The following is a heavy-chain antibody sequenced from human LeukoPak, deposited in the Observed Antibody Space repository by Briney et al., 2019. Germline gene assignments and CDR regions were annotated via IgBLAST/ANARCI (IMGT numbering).Heavy chain of an antibody. D-gene: IGHD6-19*01. CDR1: GFTFSDYY. CDR3: AKDISPSPYIAVAPFDY. Sequence: GGSLRLSCAASGFTFSDYYMSWIRQAPGKGLEWISYISSTASTIYYADSVQGRFTISRDNAKNSLYLQMNSLRTEDTALYYCAKDISPSPYIAVAPFDYWGQGTLVTVSS. V-gene: IGHV3-11*01. J-gene: IGHJ4*02. CDR2: ISSTASTI.